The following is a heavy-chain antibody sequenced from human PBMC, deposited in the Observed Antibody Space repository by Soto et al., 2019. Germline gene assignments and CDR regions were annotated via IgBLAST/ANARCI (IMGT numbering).Heavy chain of an antibody. J-gene: IGHJ4*02. CDR3: ARSDGRY. Sequence: SETLSLTCTVSGGSNGSYYWSWIRQPPGKGLEWIGYIYYSGSTNYNPSLKSRVTISVDTSKNQFSLKLSSVTAADTAVYYCARSDGRYWGQGTLVTVSS. CDR2: IYYSGST. CDR1: GGSNGSYY. V-gene: IGHV4-59*01.